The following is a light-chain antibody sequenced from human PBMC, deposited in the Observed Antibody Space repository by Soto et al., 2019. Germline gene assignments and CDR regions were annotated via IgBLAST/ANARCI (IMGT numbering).Light chain of an antibody. Sequence: NFMLTQPHSVSESPGKTVTSSCTRSSGSIASNYVQWYQQRPGSAPTTVIYEDNQRHSGVPDRFSGSIDSSSNSASLTISGLKTEDEADYYCQSYDSSNVVFGGGTKLTVL. V-gene: IGLV6-57*04. J-gene: IGLJ2*01. CDR3: QSYDSSNVV. CDR2: EDN. CDR1: SGSIASNY.